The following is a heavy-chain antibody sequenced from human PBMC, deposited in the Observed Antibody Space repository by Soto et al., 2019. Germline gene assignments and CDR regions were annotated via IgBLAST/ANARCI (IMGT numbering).Heavy chain of an antibody. V-gene: IGHV4-31*02. CDR2: KYSVGAT. Sequence: QVQLQESGPGLVKPAETLSLTCSVSGDSVSSINNYWTWIRQHPGKGLEWIGYKYSVGATYYHPSLKTRLMISLDTAKNQFSLQLRSVTAAATAVYFCAHSSDGYNFASWGQGTLVTVSS. CDR3: AHSSDGYNFAS. D-gene: IGHD2-15*01. CDR1: GDSVSSINNY. J-gene: IGHJ4*02.